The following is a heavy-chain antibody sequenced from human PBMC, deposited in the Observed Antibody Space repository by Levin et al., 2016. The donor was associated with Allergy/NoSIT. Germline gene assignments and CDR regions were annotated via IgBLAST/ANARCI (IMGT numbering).Heavy chain of an antibody. CDR3: ARLRGGGSRWYIGDY. CDR1: GYSFATYW. CDR2: IYPDDSDT. J-gene: IGHJ4*02. V-gene: IGHV5-51*01. Sequence: GGSLRLSCKTSGYSFATYWFGWVRQKPGTGLEWMGIIYPDDSDTRYSPAFQGQVTISADKSVSTAYLQWSSLKASDTAIYYCARLRGGGSRWYIGDYWGQGTLVTVSS. D-gene: IGHD6-13*01.